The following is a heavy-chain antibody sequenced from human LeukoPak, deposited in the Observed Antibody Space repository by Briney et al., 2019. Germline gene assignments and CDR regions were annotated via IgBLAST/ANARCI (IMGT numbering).Heavy chain of an antibody. CDR2: IKQDGSDK. V-gene: IGHV3-7*01. J-gene: IGHJ4*02. D-gene: IGHD1-26*01. CDR1: GFTFSDYW. CDR3: ARGGGDY. Sequence: GESLRLSCVASGFTFSDYWMTWVRQAPGKGLEWVANIKQDGSDKKYVDSVKGRFTISRDNAKNSLYLQMDSLRDEDTAVYYCARGGGDYWGQGTLVTVSS.